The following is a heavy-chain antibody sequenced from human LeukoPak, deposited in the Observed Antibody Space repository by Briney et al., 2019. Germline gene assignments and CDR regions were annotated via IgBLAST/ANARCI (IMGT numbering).Heavy chain of an antibody. Sequence: GGSLRLSCAASGFTFSSYAMHWVRQAPGKGLEYVSAISSNGGSTYYANSVKGRFTISRDNSKNTLYLQMGSLRAEDMAVYYCARSPEVDWLFQNPTLDYWGQGTLVTVSS. CDR3: ARSPEVDWLFQNPTLDY. D-gene: IGHD3-9*01. CDR1: GFTFSSYA. CDR2: ISSNGGST. J-gene: IGHJ4*02. V-gene: IGHV3-64*01.